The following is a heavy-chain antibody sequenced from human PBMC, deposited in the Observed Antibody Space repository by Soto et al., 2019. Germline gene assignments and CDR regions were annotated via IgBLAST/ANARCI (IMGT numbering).Heavy chain of an antibody. CDR2: INPSGGST. D-gene: IGHD1-26*01. J-gene: IGHJ3*02. Sequence: GASVKVSCKASVYTFTSYYMHWVRQAPGQGLEWMGIINPSGGSTSYAQKFQGRVTMTRDTSTSTVYMELSSLRSEDTAVYYCARDQNAEESGSYYDAFDIWGQGTMVTVSS. V-gene: IGHV1-46*01. CDR3: ARDQNAEESGSYYDAFDI. CDR1: VYTFTSYY.